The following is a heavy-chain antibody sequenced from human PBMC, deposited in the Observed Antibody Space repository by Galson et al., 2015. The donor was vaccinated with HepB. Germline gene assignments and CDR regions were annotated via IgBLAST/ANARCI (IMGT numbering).Heavy chain of an antibody. CDR3: ARLRSGGNGHYGMDV. D-gene: IGHD1-1*01. CDR2: IYPGDSDT. CDR1: GYSFTSFW. Sequence: QSGAEVKKPGESLKISCKGSGYSFTSFWIGWVRQMPGKGLEWMGIIYPGDSDTRYSPSFQGQVTIPADKSISTAYLQWSSLKASDTAMYYCARLRSGGNGHYGMDVWGQGTTVTVSS. J-gene: IGHJ6*02. V-gene: IGHV5-51*01.